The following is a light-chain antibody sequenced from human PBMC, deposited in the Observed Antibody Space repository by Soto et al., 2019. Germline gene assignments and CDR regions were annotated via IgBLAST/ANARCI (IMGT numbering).Light chain of an antibody. CDR2: EVS. J-gene: IGLJ1*01. Sequence: QSALTQPASVSGSPGQSITISCTGSSNDIGAYKYVSWYQQYPGKAPKLIIFEVSNRPSGVSNHFSGSKSGNTASLTIAGLQAEDEADYHCSSYTTGSTLYVFGGGTKVTVL. V-gene: IGLV2-14*01. CDR3: SSYTTGSTLYV. CDR1: SNDIGAYKY.